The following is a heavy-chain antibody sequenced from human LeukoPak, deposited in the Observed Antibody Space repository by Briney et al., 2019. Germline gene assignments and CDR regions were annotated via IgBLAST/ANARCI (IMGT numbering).Heavy chain of an antibody. CDR1: GFTFDDYA. V-gene: IGHV3-9*01. J-gene: IGHJ6*02. D-gene: IGHD2-2*01. CDR2: ISWNSGSI. Sequence: GRSLRLSCAASGFTFDDYAMHWVRQAPGKGLEWVSGISWNSGSIGYADSVKGRFTISRDNAKNSLYLQMNNLRAEDTALYYCAKESYCSSTSCYPDYYYGMDVWGQGTTVTVSS. CDR3: AKESYCSSTSCYPDYYYGMDV.